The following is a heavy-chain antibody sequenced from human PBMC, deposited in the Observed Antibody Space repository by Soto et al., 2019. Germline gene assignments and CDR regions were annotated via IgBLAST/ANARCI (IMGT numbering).Heavy chain of an antibody. Sequence: NEWRTWVRQAPGKGLEWVANIKADGSEKYYVDSVKGRFTISRDNAKNSVYLQMNSLRAEDPAVYYCARGHSGMAVRRHGTTVTVSS. J-gene: IGHJ6*02. CDR3: ARGHSGMAV. CDR2: IKADGSEK. V-gene: IGHV3-7*03. CDR1: NEW.